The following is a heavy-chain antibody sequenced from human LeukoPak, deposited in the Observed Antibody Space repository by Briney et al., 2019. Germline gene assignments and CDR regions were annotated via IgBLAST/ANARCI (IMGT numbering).Heavy chain of an antibody. V-gene: IGHV3-74*01. CDR1: ELMFSSNW. D-gene: IGHD6-13*01. CDR3: ARAQIAAGLVDY. J-gene: IGHJ4*02. Sequence: AGGSLRLSCAASELMFSSNWTHWVRQAPGTGLVWVSRIKSDGSGISYADSVKGRFTISRDNAKNTLYLQMNSLRAEDTAVYYCARAQIAAGLVDYWGQGALVTVSS. CDR2: IKSDGSGI.